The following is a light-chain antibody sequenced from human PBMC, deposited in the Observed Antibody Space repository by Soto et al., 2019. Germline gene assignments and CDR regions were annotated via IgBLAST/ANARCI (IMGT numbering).Light chain of an antibody. CDR2: DAS. V-gene: IGKV3-11*01. CDR3: QQRSNWPRT. Sequence: EIVLTQSPGTLSLSPGERATLSCRASQSIRNFLAWYQQKPGQAPRLLIYDASNRATGIPDRFSGSGSGTDFTLTISSLEPGDFAVYYCQQRSNWPRTFGQGTKVDIK. CDR1: QSIRNF. J-gene: IGKJ1*01.